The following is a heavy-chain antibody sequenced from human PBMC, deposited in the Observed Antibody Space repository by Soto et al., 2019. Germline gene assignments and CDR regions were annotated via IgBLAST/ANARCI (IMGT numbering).Heavy chain of an antibody. Sequence: PGGSLRLSCAASGFTFSKAWMNWVRQAPGKGLEWVGRIKSKTDGGTTDYAAPVKGRFTISRDDSKNTLYLQMNSLKTEDTAVYYCTTGSGIAAAGPFDYWGQGTLVTVSS. CDR1: GFTFSKAW. J-gene: IGHJ4*02. D-gene: IGHD6-13*01. CDR3: TTGSGIAAAGPFDY. CDR2: IKSKTDGGTT. V-gene: IGHV3-15*07.